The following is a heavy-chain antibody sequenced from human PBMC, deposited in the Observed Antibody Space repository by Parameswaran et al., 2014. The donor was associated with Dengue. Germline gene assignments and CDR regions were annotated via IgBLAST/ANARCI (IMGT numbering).Heavy chain of an antibody. CDR1: GDSVSKNSAA. Sequence: TLSLTCAISGDSVSKNSAAWNWIRQSPSRGPEWLGRTYYRSKWYNDYAVSVKSRITINPDTSKNQFSLQLDSVTPDDTAVYYCARESAVAGFPPFDYWGQGTLVTVSS. V-gene: IGHV6-1*01. CDR2: TYYRSKWYN. CDR3: ARESAVAGFPPFDY. J-gene: IGHJ4*02. D-gene: IGHD6-19*01.